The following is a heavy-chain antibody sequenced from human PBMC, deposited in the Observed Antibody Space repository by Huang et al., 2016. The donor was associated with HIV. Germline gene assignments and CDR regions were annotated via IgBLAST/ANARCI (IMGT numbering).Heavy chain of an antibody. CDR1: EYTFTAYF. D-gene: IGHD6-19*01. CDR3: ARDLGHVSVAGTWGF. CDR2: INPKSGGT. J-gene: IGHJ4*02. Sequence: QVQLVQSGAEVKKPGASVKVSCKASEYTFTAYFIHWVRQAPGQGLEWMGWINPKSGGTKNAPKFQGRVTMTRETSISTAYMELSRLISDDTALYFCARDLGHVSVAGTWGFWGQGTLVTVSS. V-gene: IGHV1-2*02.